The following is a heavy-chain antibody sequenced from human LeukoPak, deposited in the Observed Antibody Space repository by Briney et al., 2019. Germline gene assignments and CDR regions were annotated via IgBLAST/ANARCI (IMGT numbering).Heavy chain of an antibody. CDR1: GFTFRSFG. J-gene: IGHJ4*02. Sequence: GGSLRLSCAASGFTFRSFGIHWVRRAPGKGLEWVAVLSSDGSLTYYADSVRGRFTISRDNSKNTLYLQMNSLRGEDTAVYYCARGGSSSWSHGDYWGQGTLVTVSS. CDR3: ARGGSSSWSHGDY. V-gene: IGHV3-30*03. D-gene: IGHD6-13*01. CDR2: LSSDGSLT.